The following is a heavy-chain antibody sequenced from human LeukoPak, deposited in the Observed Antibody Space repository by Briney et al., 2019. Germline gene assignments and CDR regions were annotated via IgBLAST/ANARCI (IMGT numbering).Heavy chain of an antibody. Sequence: PSETLSLTCTVSGGSISSSSYYWGWIRQPPGKGLEWIGSIYYSGGTYYNPSLKSRVTISVDTSKNQFSLKLSSVTAADTAVYYCASTGYSYAVNEIHAFDIWGQGTMVTVSS. J-gene: IGHJ3*02. CDR2: IYYSGGT. V-gene: IGHV4-39*01. D-gene: IGHD5-18*01. CDR3: ASTGYSYAVNEIHAFDI. CDR1: GGSISSSSYY.